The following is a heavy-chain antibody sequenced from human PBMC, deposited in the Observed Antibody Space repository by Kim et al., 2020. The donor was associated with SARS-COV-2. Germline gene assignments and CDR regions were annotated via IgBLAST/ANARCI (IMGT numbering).Heavy chain of an antibody. Sequence: SGKGRLTISRDNAKNSLYLQMNSLRAEDTAVYYCARDVKELDYGVGYCQHWGQGTLVTVSS. V-gene: IGHV3-21*01. D-gene: IGHD4-17*01. J-gene: IGHJ1*01. CDR3: ARDVKELDYGVGYCQH.